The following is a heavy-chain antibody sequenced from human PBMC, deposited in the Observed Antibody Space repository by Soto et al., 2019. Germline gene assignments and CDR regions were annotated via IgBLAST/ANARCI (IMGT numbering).Heavy chain of an antibody. J-gene: IGHJ4*02. V-gene: IGHV1-69*13. CDR1: GGTFSSYA. Sequence: SVKVSCKASGGTFSSYAISWVRQAPGQGLEWMGGIIPIFGTANYAQKFQGRVTITADESTSTAYMELSSLRSEDTAVYYCARRLGETENYFDYWGQGTLVTVSS. CDR3: ARRLGETENYFDY. CDR2: IIPIFGTA. D-gene: IGHD3-16*01.